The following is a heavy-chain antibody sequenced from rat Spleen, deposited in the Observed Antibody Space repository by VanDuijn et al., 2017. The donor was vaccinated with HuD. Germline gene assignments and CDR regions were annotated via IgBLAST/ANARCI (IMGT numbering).Heavy chain of an antibody. J-gene: IGHJ3*01. CDR1: GFSLTSYN. Sequence: QVQLKESGPGLVQPSQTLSLTCTVSGFSLTSYNVHWVRQPTGKGLEWMGIIWTGGSTDYNSPLKSRLSISRDTSKSQVFLKMNSLQTEDTAIYFCTRDHSYWGSYYPGGFAYWGQGTLVTVSS. D-gene: IGHD1-12*02. CDR3: TRDHSYWGSYYPGGFAY. CDR2: IWTGGST. V-gene: IGHV2-30*01.